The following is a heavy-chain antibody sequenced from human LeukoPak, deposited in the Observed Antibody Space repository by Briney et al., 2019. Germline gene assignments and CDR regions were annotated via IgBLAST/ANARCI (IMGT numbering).Heavy chain of an antibody. Sequence: SVKVSCKASGGTFSSYAISWVRQAPGQGLEWMGGIIPTFGTANYAQKFQGRVTITADESTSTAYMELSSLRSEDTAVYYCAREELRYFDWLPGASDYYGMDVWGQGTTVTVSS. CDR3: AREELRYFDWLPGASDYYGMDV. V-gene: IGHV1-69*13. CDR2: IIPTFGTA. CDR1: GGTFSSYA. J-gene: IGHJ6*02. D-gene: IGHD3-9*01.